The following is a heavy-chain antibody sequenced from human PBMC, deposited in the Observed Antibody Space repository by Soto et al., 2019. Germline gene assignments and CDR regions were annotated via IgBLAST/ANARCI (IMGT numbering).Heavy chain of an antibody. CDR2: INHSGST. CDR1: GGSFSGYY. CDR3: ARAQGYCSGGRCPCNYSRYYYYGMDV. J-gene: IGHJ6*02. D-gene: IGHD2-15*01. V-gene: IGHV4-34*01. Sequence: SETLSLTCAVYGGSFSGYYWSWIRQPPGKGLEWIGEINHSGSTNYNPSLKSRVTISVDTSKNQFSLKLSSVTAADTAVYYCARAQGYCSGGRCPCNYSRYYYYGMDVWGQGTTVTVSS.